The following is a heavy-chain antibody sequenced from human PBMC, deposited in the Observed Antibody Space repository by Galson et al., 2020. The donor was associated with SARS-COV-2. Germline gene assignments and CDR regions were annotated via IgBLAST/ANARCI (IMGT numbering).Heavy chain of an antibody. V-gene: IGHV2-26*01. J-gene: IGHJ5*02. CDR3: ARRSDYYDSSGYHNWFDP. D-gene: IGHD3-22*01. CDR1: GFSLSNARMG. CDR2: IFSNDEK. Sequence: SGPTLVKPTETLTLTCTVSGFSLSNARMGVSWIRQPPGKALEWLAHIFSNDEKSYSTSLKSRLTISKDTSKSLVVLTMTNMDPVDTATYYCARRSDYYDSSGYHNWFDPWGQGTLVTVSS.